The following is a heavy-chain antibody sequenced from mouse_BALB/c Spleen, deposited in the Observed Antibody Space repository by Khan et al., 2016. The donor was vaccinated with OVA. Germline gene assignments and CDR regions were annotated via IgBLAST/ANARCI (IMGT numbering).Heavy chain of an antibody. CDR3: NTGDGYSAWFAY. CDR2: IDPENGDT. V-gene: IGHV14-4*02. J-gene: IGHJ3*01. D-gene: IGHD2-3*01. CDR1: GFNIKDYY. Sequence: EVQLKEAGAELVRSGASVKLSCTGSGFNIKDYYMHWVKQRPEQGLEWIGWIDPENGDTEYAPQFQDKATMTADTSSNTAYLQLSSLTSEDTAVYCCNTGDGYSAWFAYWGQGTLVTVSA.